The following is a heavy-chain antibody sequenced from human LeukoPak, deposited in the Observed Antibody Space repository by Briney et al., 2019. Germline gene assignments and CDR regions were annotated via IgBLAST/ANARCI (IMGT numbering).Heavy chain of an antibody. J-gene: IGHJ4*02. CDR1: GFTFSSYS. CDR2: IWYDGSNK. D-gene: IGHD6-19*01. Sequence: SGGSLRLSCAASGFTFSSYSMNWVRQAPGKGLEWVAVIWYDGSNKYYADSVKGRFTISRDNSKNTLYLQMNSLRAEDTAVYYCARDRLFPTVNGYSSGWPDYWGQGTLVTVSS. CDR3: ARDRLFPTVNGYSSGWPDY. V-gene: IGHV3-33*08.